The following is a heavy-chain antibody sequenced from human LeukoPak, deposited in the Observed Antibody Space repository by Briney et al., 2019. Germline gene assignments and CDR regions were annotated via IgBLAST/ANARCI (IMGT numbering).Heavy chain of an antibody. V-gene: IGHV3-7*03. CDR2: MRQDGGEI. Sequence: GGSLRLSCAACGFTLSSYWMSWVRRSPGKGGEGVATMRQDGGEIYYVDSVRGRFTISRDNAKNSLFLQMNSLRAEDTAVYYCARGGGGNPRYYFDYWGQGTVVTVSS. J-gene: IGHJ4*02. CDR1: GFTLSSYW. D-gene: IGHD4-23*01. CDR3: ARGGGGNPRYYFDY.